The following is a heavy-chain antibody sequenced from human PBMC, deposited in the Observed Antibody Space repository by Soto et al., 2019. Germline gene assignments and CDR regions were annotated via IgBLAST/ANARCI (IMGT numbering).Heavy chain of an antibody. V-gene: IGHV3-30*18. D-gene: IGHD6-13*01. CDR2: TANDGSAQ. Sequence: QVQLVESGGGVVQPGGSLRLSCAASGFIFTSYGMQWVRQSPGEGLEWVATTANDGSAQYYADSVKGRFTISRDNSKNTLFLQMDCLRPEDTGVYYCAKSTGGSSWYPPDHWGQGTLVTVSS. CDR1: GFIFTSYG. J-gene: IGHJ4*02. CDR3: AKSTGGSSWYPPDH.